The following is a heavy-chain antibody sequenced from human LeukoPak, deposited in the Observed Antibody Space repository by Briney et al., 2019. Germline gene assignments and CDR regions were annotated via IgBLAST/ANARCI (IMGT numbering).Heavy chain of an antibody. CDR2: INPNSGGT. J-gene: IGHJ3*02. Sequence: AASVKVSGKASGYTFTGYYMHWVRQAPGQGLEWMGWINPNSGGTNYAQKFQGRVTMTRDTSISTAYMELSRLRSDDTAVYYCARGVGLLWFGDHAFDIWGQGTMVTVSS. CDR1: GYTFTGYY. V-gene: IGHV1-2*02. CDR3: ARGVGLLWFGDHAFDI. D-gene: IGHD3-10*01.